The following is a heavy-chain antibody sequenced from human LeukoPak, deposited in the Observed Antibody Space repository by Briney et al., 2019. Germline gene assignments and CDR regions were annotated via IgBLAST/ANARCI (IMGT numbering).Heavy chain of an antibody. J-gene: IGHJ4*02. V-gene: IGHV3-23*01. Sequence: HPGGSLRLSCAASGFTFSSTSMSWVRQAPGKGLEWVAITAGGGDGTYYADSVKGRFTISRDNSNNTLYLQMNSLRAEDTAVYYCAKLTTSWGQGTLVTVSS. CDR1: GFTFSSTS. D-gene: IGHD4-11*01. CDR3: AKLTTS. CDR2: TAGGGDGT.